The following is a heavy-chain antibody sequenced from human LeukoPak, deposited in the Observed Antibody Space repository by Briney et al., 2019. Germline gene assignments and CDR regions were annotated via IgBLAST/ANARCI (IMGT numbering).Heavy chain of an antibody. CDR1: GFTFSSYS. CDR3: AKDLLRSTVTTNFGY. CDR2: ISSSSSYI. V-gene: IGHV3-21*04. J-gene: IGHJ4*02. Sequence: PGGSLRLSCAASGFTFSSYSMNWVRQAPGKGLEWVSSISSSSSYIYYADSVKGRFTISRDNAKNSLYLQMNSLRAEDTAVYYCAKDLLRSTVTTNFGYWGQGTLVTVSS. D-gene: IGHD4-17*01.